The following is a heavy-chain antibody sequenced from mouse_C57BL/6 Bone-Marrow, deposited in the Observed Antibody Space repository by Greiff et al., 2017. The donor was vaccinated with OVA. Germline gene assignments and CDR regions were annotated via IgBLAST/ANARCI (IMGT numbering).Heavy chain of an antibody. Sequence: QVQLQQPGAELVKPGASVKMSCKASGYTFTSYWITWVKQRPGQGLEWIGDIYPGSGSTNYNEKFKSKATLTVDTSSSTAYMQLSSLTSEDSAVYYCARDYYGSSEFAYWGQGTLVTVSA. CDR3: ARDYYGSSEFAY. J-gene: IGHJ3*01. CDR2: IYPGSGST. CDR1: GYTFTSYW. V-gene: IGHV1-55*01. D-gene: IGHD1-1*01.